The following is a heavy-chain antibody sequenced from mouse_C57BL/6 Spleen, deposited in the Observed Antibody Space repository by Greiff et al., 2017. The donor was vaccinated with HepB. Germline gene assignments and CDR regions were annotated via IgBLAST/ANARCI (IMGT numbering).Heavy chain of an antibody. J-gene: IGHJ2*01. V-gene: IGHV1-50*01. CDR3: ARRCDY. CDR2: IDPSDSYT. CDR1: GYTFTSYW. Sequence: QVHVKQPGAELVKPGASVKLSCKASGYTFTSYWMQWVKQRPGQGLEWIGEIDPSDSYTNYNQKFKGKATLTVDTSSSTAYMQLSSLTSEDSAVYYCARRCDYWGQGTTLTVSS.